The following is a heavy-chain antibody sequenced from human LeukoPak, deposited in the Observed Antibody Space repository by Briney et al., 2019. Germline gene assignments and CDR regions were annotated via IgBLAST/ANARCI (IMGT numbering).Heavy chain of an antibody. CDR2: INGDGRDK. D-gene: IGHD3-9*01. Sequence: PGGSLRLSCAASGFTFNSYAMNWVRQAPGKGLEWVANINGDGRDKYYVGSVRGRFTISRDNADNALYLQMNSLRGDDTALYYCARGVDSAIDWWGQGTLVTVSS. J-gene: IGHJ4*02. CDR3: ARGVDSAIDW. CDR1: GFTFNSYA. V-gene: IGHV3-7*01.